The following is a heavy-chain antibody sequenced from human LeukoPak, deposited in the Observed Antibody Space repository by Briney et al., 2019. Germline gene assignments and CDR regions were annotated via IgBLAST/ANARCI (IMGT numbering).Heavy chain of an antibody. CDR3: ASGIAAGGYYFDY. Sequence: SETLSLTCTVSGASINSYYWSWIRQPPGKGLEWIGHIFYTGTSNYNPSLKSRVTISVDTSKNQFSLKLSSVTAADTAVYYCASGIAAGGYYFDYWGQGTLVTVSS. D-gene: IGHD6-13*01. J-gene: IGHJ4*02. CDR2: IFYTGTS. CDR1: GASINSYY. V-gene: IGHV4-59*08.